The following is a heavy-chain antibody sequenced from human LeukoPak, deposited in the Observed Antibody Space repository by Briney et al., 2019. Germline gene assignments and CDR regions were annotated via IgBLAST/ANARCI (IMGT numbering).Heavy chain of an antibody. J-gene: IGHJ5*02. V-gene: IGHV1-69*04. Sequence: GSSVKVSCKASGGTFSSYAISWVRQAPGQGLEWMGRIIPILGIANYAQKFQGRVTITADKSTSTAYMELSSLRSEDTAVYYCARDRFCSSTSCYSVPNWFDPWGQGTLVTVSS. CDR3: ARDRFCSSTSCYSVPNWFDP. D-gene: IGHD2-2*02. CDR2: IIPILGIA. CDR1: GGTFSSYA.